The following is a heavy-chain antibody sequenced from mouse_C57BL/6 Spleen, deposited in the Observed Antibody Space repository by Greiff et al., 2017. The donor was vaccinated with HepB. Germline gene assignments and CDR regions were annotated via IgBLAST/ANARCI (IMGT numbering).Heavy chain of an antibody. V-gene: IGHV5-17*01. CDR3: ERPDGYHTYYARDY. J-gene: IGHJ4*01. CDR1: GFTFSDYG. CDR2: ISSGSSTI. Sequence: EVKLMESGGGLVKPGGSLKLSCAASGFTFSDYGMHWVRQAPEKGLEWVAYISSGSSTIYYAEKVKGRFTISRDNAKNTLCLQMTSLRSEDTAMYDCERPDGYHTYYARDYWGQGTSVTVSS. D-gene: IGHD2-3*01.